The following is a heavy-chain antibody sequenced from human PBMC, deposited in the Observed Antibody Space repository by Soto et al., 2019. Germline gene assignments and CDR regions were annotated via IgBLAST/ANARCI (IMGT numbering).Heavy chain of an antibody. V-gene: IGHV1-69*02. CDR3: ARGASGYSGYDYDY. J-gene: IGHJ4*02. CDR1: GGTFSSYT. CDR2: IIPILGIA. Sequence: QVQLVQSGAEVKKPGSSVKVSCKASGGTFSSYTISWVRQAPGQGLEWMGRIIPILGIANYAQKFQGRVTITADKSTSTAYMELSSLRSEDMAVYYCARGASGYSGYDYDYWGQGTLVTVSS. D-gene: IGHD5-12*01.